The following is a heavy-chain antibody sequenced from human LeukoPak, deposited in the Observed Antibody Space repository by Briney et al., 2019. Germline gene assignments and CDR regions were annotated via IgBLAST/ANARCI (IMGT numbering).Heavy chain of an antibody. Sequence: PSETLALTCTVSGGSISSYYWSWIRQPPGKGLEWSGYIYYGGSTNYNPSLKSRVTISVDTSKNQFSLKLSSVTAADTAVYYCARERYCSGGSWPGGNWLDPWGQGTLVAVSS. CDR2: IYYGGST. V-gene: IGHV4-59*01. J-gene: IGHJ5*02. CDR1: GGSISSYY. CDR3: ARERYCSGGSWPGGNWLDP. D-gene: IGHD2-15*01.